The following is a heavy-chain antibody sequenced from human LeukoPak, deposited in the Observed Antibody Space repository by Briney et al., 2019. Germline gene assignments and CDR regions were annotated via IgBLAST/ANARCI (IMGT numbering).Heavy chain of an antibody. D-gene: IGHD2-2*01. Sequence: PSETLSLTCTVSGASISSGTYYWTWIRQPPGKGLEWIGYIYYSGSTNYNPSLKSRVTISVDTSKNQFSLKLSSVTAADTAVYYCARGSAAAEYWGQGTLVIVSS. CDR3: ARGSAAAEY. V-gene: IGHV4-61*01. J-gene: IGHJ4*02. CDR1: GASISSGTYY. CDR2: IYYSGST.